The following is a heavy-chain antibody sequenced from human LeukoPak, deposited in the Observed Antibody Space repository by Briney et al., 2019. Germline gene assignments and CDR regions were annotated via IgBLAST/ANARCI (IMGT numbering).Heavy chain of an antibody. V-gene: IGHV3-23*01. CDR1: GFTFSNYG. CDR2: ITSSGIT. Sequence: PGGSLRLSCAASGFTFSNYGMNWVRQAPGKGLEWVSGITSSGITYYADSVKGRFTVSRDNFKNTLYLQMNSLRAEDTAVYYCAKVYGSGTYSSDPNWFDPWGQGTLVTVS. D-gene: IGHD3-10*01. CDR3: AKVYGSGTYSSDPNWFDP. J-gene: IGHJ5*02.